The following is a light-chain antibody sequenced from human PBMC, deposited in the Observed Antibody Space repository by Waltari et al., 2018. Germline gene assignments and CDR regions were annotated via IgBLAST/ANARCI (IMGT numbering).Light chain of an antibody. V-gene: IGLV7-46*01. CDR1: TGAVTSGHY. CDR3: LLLYSGTWV. Sequence: QAVVTQEPSLTVSPGGTVTLTCGSSTGAVTSGHYPYWFQQKPGQAPKTLIYDTSIRHSWIPARFSGSRLVDKAALTLSGAQPEDEAEYYCLLLYSGTWVFGGGTKVTVL. CDR2: DTS. J-gene: IGLJ3*02.